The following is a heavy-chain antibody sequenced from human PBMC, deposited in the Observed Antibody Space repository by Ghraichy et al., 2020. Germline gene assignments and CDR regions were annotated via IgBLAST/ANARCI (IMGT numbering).Heavy chain of an antibody. CDR1: GGSFRGSFRGYY. J-gene: IGHJ4*02. D-gene: IGHD5-24*01. CDR3: AREAPSSVDGFNPPFAY. Sequence: SETLSLTCAVYGGSFRGSFRGYYWTWIRQPPGKGLEWIGEINDSGDTNYSPSLRSRVTLSLDTSKNQFSLKVASVTAADTAIYFCAREAPSSVDGFNPPFAYWGQGALVTVSS. CDR2: INDSGDT. V-gene: IGHV4-34*01.